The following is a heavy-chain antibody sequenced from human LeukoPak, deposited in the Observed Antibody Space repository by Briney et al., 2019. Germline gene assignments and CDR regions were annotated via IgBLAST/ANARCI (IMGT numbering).Heavy chain of an antibody. J-gene: IGHJ4*02. V-gene: IGHV4-34*01. Sequence: PSETLSLTCAVYGGSFSGYNWSWIRQPPGKGLEWIGEINHSGSTNYNPSLKSRVTISVDTSKNQFSLKLSSVTAADTAVYYCARRITMIVVVIKYYFDYWGQGTLVTVSS. D-gene: IGHD3-22*01. CDR1: GGSFSGYN. CDR3: ARRITMIVVVIKYYFDY. CDR2: INHSGST.